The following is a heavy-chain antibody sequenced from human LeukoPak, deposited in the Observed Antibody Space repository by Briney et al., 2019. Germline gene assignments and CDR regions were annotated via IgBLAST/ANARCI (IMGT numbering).Heavy chain of an antibody. Sequence: GGSLRLSCAASGFTFDDYGMSWVRQAPGKGLEWVTAINWNGGSTTYADSVKGRFTISRDNAKNSHYLQMNSLRAEDTALYYCARASNPDYYYYDMDVWGQGTTVTVSS. D-gene: IGHD1-14*01. CDR3: ARASNPDYYYYDMDV. J-gene: IGHJ6*02. CDR1: GFTFDDYG. V-gene: IGHV3-20*04. CDR2: INWNGGST.